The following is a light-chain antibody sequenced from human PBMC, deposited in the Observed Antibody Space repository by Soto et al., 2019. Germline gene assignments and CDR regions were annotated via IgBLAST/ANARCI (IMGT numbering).Light chain of an antibody. CDR3: KQRSNWPPIT. Sequence: EIVLTQSPATLSLSPGERATLSCRASQSVICYLAWYQQKPCQAPRLLIYDASNSATGIPSRFSGSGSGTDLPLTISSLEPEDCAVYYCKQRSNWPPITFGQGTRLEIK. CDR1: QSVICY. V-gene: IGKV3-11*01. J-gene: IGKJ5*01. CDR2: DAS.